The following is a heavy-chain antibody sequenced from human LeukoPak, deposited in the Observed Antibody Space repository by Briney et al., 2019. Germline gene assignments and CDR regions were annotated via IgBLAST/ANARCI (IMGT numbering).Heavy chain of an antibody. J-gene: IGHJ4*02. CDR1: GFTFSSYG. D-gene: IGHD3-10*01. CDR2: IWYDGSNK. V-gene: IGHV3-33*01. Sequence: PGRSLRLSCAASGFTFSSYGMHGVRQAPGKGLEWVAVIWYDGSNKYYADSVKGRFTISRDNSKNTLYLQMNSLRAEDTAVYYCARDLRKLLWFGEYDYWGQGTLVTVSS. CDR3: ARDLRKLLWFGEYDY.